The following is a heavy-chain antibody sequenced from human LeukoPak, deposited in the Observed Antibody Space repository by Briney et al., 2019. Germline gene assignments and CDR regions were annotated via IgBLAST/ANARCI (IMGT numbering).Heavy chain of an antibody. J-gene: IGHJ6*03. V-gene: IGHV1-2*02. CDR3: ARDASSGWYPYYYYYYMDV. CDR2: INPNSGGT. D-gene: IGHD6-19*01. Sequence: ASVKVSCKASGYTFTGYYMHWVRQAPGQGLEWMGWINPNSGGTNYAQKFQGRVTMTRDTSISTAYMELSRLRSDDTAVYYCARDASSGWYPYYYYYYMDVWGKGTTVTVSS. CDR1: GYTFTGYY.